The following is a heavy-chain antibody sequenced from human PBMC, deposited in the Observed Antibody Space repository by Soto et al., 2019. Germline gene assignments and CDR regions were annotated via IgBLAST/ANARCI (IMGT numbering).Heavy chain of an antibody. CDR3: AGAPKMTSLGPGYGLDV. V-gene: IGHV4-34*01. Sequence: PSETLSLTCAVTGGSFSSYYWNWVRQTPGTELEWIGETDQGLVTYHNHNPSLKSRVTIPVDRSKSQFSLTLKSVTAADTGVYLCAGAPKMTSLGPGYGLDVWGQGTTVTVSS. CDR2: TDQGLVTYH. J-gene: IGHJ6*02. CDR1: GGSFSSYY. D-gene: IGHD2-21*02.